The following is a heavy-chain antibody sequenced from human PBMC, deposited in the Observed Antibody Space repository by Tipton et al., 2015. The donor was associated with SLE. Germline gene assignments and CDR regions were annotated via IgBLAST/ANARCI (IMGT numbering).Heavy chain of an antibody. CDR1: GGSMSSYF. Sequence: GLVKPSETLSLTCTVSGGSMSSYFWSWIRQPPGKGLEWIGYIYYSGSTNYNPSLKSRVTISVDTSKNQFSLKLSSVTAADTAVYYCARSDDSSGWLKGFDYWVQRTLVTVSS. J-gene: IGHJ4*02. CDR2: IYYSGST. CDR3: ARSDDSSGWLKGFDY. D-gene: IGHD6-19*01. V-gene: IGHV4-59*01.